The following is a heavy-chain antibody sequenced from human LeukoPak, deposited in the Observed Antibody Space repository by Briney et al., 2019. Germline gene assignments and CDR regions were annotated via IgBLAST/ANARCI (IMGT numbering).Heavy chain of an antibody. CDR2: MNPNSGNT. J-gene: IGHJ6*02. Sequence: GASVKVSCKASGYTFTSYDINWVRQATGQGLEWMGWMNPNSGNTGYAQKFQGRVTMTRNTSISTAYMELSSLRSEDTAVYYCARVLSGYDILTGYYYYYGMDVWGQGTTVTVSS. D-gene: IGHD3-9*01. V-gene: IGHV1-8*01. CDR3: ARVLSGYDILTGYYYYYGMDV. CDR1: GYTFTSYD.